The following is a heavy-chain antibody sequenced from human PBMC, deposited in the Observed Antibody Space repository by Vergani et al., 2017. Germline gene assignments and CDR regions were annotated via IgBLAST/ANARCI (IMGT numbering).Heavy chain of an antibody. CDR1: GASVSSSVSSSGYS. CDR2: LYYRGNS. V-gene: IGHV4-39*01. D-gene: IGHD6-13*01. CDR3: ARARGIAAAGTYYYYYYYMDV. Sequence: QVRLQESGPGLVKPSETLSLTCTVSGASVSSSVSSSGYSWGWLRQPPGKGLEWIASLYYRGNSYYSPSLRSRLTLSVDTSKNQFSLRLNSVTAADTAVYYCARARGIAAAGTYYYYYYYMDVWGKGTTVTVSS. J-gene: IGHJ6*03.